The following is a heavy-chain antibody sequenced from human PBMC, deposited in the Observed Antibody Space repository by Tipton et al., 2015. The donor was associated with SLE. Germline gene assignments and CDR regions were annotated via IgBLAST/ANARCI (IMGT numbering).Heavy chain of an antibody. V-gene: IGHV4-61*02. CDR2: MFRSGST. J-gene: IGHJ4*02. CDR3: ARLGGYYDSSGYSYYFDY. CDR1: GGSIRSGNHY. D-gene: IGHD3-22*01. Sequence: TLSLTCTVSGGSIRSGNHYWSWIRQPAGKGLEWIGRMFRSGSTNYNPSLKSRVTISLDTSKNQFSLKLSSVTAADTAVYYCARLGGYYDSSGYSYYFDYWGQGTLVTVSS.